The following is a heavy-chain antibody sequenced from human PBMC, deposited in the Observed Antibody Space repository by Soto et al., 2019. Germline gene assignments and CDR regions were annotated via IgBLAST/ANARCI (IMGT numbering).Heavy chain of an antibody. Sequence: GGSLRLSCAASGFTFSDYWMHWVRQAPGKGLVWVSHINSDGSTTNYADSVKGRFSISRDNAKNTLYLQMNSLRAEDTAVYYCARVEDYGGKGYFYGLDVWGQGTTVTVSS. CDR3: ARVEDYGGKGYFYGLDV. J-gene: IGHJ6*02. V-gene: IGHV3-74*01. D-gene: IGHD4-17*01. CDR2: INSDGSTT. CDR1: GFTFSDYW.